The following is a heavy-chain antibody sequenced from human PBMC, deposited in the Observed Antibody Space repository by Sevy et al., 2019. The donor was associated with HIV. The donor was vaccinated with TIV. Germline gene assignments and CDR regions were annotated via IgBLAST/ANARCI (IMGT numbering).Heavy chain of an antibody. CDR2: ISYDGSNK. J-gene: IGHJ4*02. V-gene: IGHV3-30-3*01. D-gene: IGHD6-13*01. CDR3: ASDQSGIAAAGIDFDY. CDR1: GFTFSSYA. Sequence: GGSLRLSCAASGFTFSSYAMHWVRQAPGKGLEWVAVISYDGSNKYYADSVKGRFTISRDNSKNTLYLQMNSLRAEDTAVYYCASDQSGIAAAGIDFDYWGQGTLVTVSS.